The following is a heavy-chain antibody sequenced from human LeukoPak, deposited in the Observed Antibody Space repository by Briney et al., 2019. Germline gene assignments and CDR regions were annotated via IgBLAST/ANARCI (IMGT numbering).Heavy chain of an antibody. CDR2: ISGNGGSK. CDR3: AKKAYGSGSFFPLDYFDY. CDR1: GFTVSSYA. V-gene: IGHV3-23*01. D-gene: IGHD3-10*01. J-gene: IGHJ4*02. Sequence: GGSLRRSSAASGFTVSSYAMSWVRQAPGKGLEWVSAISGNGGSKYYAESVKGRFTVSRDPSKSTLYLQMNSLRAEATAVYYCAKKAYGSGSFFPLDYFDYWGQGTLVTVSS.